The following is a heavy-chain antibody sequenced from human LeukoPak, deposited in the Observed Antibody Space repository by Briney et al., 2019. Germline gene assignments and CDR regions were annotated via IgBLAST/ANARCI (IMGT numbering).Heavy chain of an antibody. D-gene: IGHD5-12*01. J-gene: IGHJ4*02. CDR1: GFTFGDYW. Sequence: GGSLRLSCVASGFTFGDYWMSWVRQAPGKGLEFVGNIEDDGDQKNYVDSVKGRFTISRDNVKNSLYLQMNSLRVEDAGVYYCARDIIRGQSDFDYCGQGVLVIVSS. CDR3: ARDIIRGQSDFDY. CDR2: IEDDGDQK. V-gene: IGHV3-7*01.